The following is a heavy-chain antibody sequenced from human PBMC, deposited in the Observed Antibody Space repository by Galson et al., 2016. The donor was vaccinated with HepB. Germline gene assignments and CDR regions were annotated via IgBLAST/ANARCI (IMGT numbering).Heavy chain of an antibody. CDR1: GFTFSDYN. Sequence: SLRLSCAASGFTFSDYNMNWVRQAPGKGLEWVSYIASNRRTIYYADSARGRFTISRDNAKNSLYLQMNSLRDEDTAVYYCARDGRRGYDMDVWGQGTTVTVSS. CDR3: ARDGRRGYDMDV. CDR2: IASNRRTI. V-gene: IGHV3-48*02. J-gene: IGHJ6*02.